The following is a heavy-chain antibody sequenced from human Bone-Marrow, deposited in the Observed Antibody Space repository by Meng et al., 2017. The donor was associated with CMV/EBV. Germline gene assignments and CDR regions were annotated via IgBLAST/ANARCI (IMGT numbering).Heavy chain of an antibody. CDR1: ISSYY. D-gene: IGHD2-2*02. J-gene: IGHJ5*02. CDR2: IYTSGST. CDR3: AREVVVVPAAIAVRPYNWFDP. Sequence: ISSYYWSWIRQPAEKGLEWIGRIYTSGSTNYNPSLKSRVTVSVDTSKNQFSLKLSSVTAADTAVYYCAREVVVVPAAIAVRPYNWFDPWGQGTLVTVSS. V-gene: IGHV4-4*07.